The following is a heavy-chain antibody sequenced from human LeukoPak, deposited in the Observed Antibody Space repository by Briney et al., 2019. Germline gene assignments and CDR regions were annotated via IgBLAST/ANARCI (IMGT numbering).Heavy chain of an antibody. J-gene: IGHJ6*02. D-gene: IGHD1-14*01. CDR1: GFTFSSYA. Sequence: PRGSLRLSCAASGFTFSSYAMSWVRQAPGKGLEWVSAISGSGGSTYYADSVKGRFTISRDNSKNTLYLQMNSLRAEDTAVYYCAKVSGGGLYYDGMDVWGQGTTVTVSS. CDR2: ISGSGGST. CDR3: AKVSGGGLYYDGMDV. V-gene: IGHV3-23*01.